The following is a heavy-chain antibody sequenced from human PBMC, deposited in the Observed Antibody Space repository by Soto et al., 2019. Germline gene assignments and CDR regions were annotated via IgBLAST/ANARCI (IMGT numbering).Heavy chain of an antibody. CDR3: ARGGYYDNVWKKLNYYGLDV. V-gene: IGHV1-18*01. Sequence: QVQLVQSAAEVKKPGASVKVYCKASGYTFIRYGITWVRQAPGQGLEWVGWISPYNDYTEYAQKFHGRVTMTTDTSTKTVNMAVMGLRSDDTAVYYCARGGYYDNVWKKLNYYGLDVWGQGTTVTVSS. CDR2: ISPYNDYT. D-gene: IGHD3-16*01. J-gene: IGHJ6*02. CDR1: GYTFIRYG.